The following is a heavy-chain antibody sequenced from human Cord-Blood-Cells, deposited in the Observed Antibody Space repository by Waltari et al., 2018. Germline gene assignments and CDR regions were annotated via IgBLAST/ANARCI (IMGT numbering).Heavy chain of an antibody. V-gene: IGHV4-38-2*01. CDR1: GYSICSGYY. J-gene: IGHJ4*02. Sequence: QVQLQESGPGLVKPSETLSLTCAVSGYSICSGYYWGWIRQPPGKGLEWIGSIYHSGSTYYNPSLKSRVTISVDTSKNQFSLKLSSVTAADTAVYYCARLYGDYDYWGQGTLVTVSS. CDR3: ARLYGDYDY. D-gene: IGHD4-17*01. CDR2: IYHSGST.